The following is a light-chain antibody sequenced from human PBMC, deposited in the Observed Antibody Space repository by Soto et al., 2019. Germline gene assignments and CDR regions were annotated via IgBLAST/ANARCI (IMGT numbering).Light chain of an antibody. CDR2: GAS. CDR1: QSVGSN. Sequence: EIVMTQSPGTLSVSPGERATLSCRVSQSVGSNLAWYQQKPGQAPRLLIYGASTRATGIPVRFTGSGSGREFTLTISSLQYEDFALYYCQHYNNWHPWTFGGGTKV. J-gene: IGKJ4*02. CDR3: QHYNNWHPWT. V-gene: IGKV3-15*01.